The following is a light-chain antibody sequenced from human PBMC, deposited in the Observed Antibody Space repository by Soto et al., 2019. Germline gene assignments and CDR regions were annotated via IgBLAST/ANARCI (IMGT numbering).Light chain of an antibody. CDR3: QQLNSYPFT. V-gene: IGKV1-9*01. CDR1: QGISSY. Sequence: DIQLTQSPSFLSASVGDRVTITCRASQGISSYLAWYQQKPGKAPKLLIYAASTVQSGVPSRFSGSGSGTECTLTISSLQPQDFATYYCQQLNSYPFTFGGGTKVEIK. CDR2: AAS. J-gene: IGKJ4*01.